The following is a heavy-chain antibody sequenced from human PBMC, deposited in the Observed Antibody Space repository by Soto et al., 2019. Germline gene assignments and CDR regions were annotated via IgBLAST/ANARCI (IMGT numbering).Heavy chain of an antibody. D-gene: IGHD2-2*01. Sequence: ASVKVSCKASGYTFTNYDINWVRQATGQGLEWMGWMNPSNGNTGYAQKFQGRVTMTRDTSISTAYMELSSLTSADTAVYYCARLVRDHLHTIDYWGQGALVTVSS. CDR3: ARLVRDHLHTIDY. J-gene: IGHJ4*02. CDR1: GYTFTNYD. CDR2: MNPSNGNT. V-gene: IGHV1-8*01.